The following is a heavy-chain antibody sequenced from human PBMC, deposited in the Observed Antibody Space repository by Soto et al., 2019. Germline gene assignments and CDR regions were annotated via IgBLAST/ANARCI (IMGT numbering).Heavy chain of an antibody. CDR1: GSTFTSYG. V-gene: IGHV1-18*01. D-gene: IGHD6-19*01. CDR3: ARVGMAGTITYYYGMDV. J-gene: IGHJ6*02. Sequence: ASVKVSCKASGSTFTSYGISWVRQAPGQGLEWMGWISAYNGNTNYAQKLQGRVTMTTDTSTSTAYMELRSLRSDDTAVYYCARVGMAGTITYYYGMDVWGQGTTVTVS. CDR2: ISAYNGNT.